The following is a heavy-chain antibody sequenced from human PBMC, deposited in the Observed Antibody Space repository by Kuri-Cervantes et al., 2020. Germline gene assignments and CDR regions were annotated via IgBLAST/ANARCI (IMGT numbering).Heavy chain of an antibody. V-gene: IGHV4-34*01. CDR2: INHSGST. CDR1: GGSFSGYY. J-gene: IGHJ4*02. D-gene: IGHD4-17*01. CDR3: ARSIHGDYVR. Sequence: SQTLSLTCAVYGGSFSGYYWSWIRQPPGKGLEWMGEINHSGSTNYNPSLKSRVTISVDTSKNQFSLKLSSVTAADTAVYYCARSIHGDYVRWGQGTLVTVSS.